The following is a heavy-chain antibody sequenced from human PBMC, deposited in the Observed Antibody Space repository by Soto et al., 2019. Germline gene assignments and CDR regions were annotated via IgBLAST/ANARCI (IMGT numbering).Heavy chain of an antibody. CDR2: IFYSDSF. J-gene: IGHJ4*02. D-gene: IGHD3-3*01. Sequence: VQLQEWGPGLVKSSQTLPLTGPFSGGSFTSGGSSWSWIRQRPGRGLEWIGYIFYSDSFYYTPSLKGRVVILADTSKNQFTLKLSSVTDADTAVYYCARAPETPPIFGVVRPYFFDFWGQGTLVTVSS. CDR3: ARAPETPPIFGVVRPYFFDF. V-gene: IGHV4-31*03. CDR1: GGSFTSGGSS.